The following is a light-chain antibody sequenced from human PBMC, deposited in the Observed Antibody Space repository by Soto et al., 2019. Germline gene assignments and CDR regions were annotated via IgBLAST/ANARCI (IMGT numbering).Light chain of an antibody. CDR2: GAS. V-gene: IGKV3-15*01. CDR1: QSVSSSY. Sequence: EIVLTQSPGTLSLSPGERATLSCRASQSVSSSYLAWYQQKPGQPPRLLIYGASTRATGVPGRFSGSGSGTEFTLTISSLQSEDFAVYYCQRYNDWWTFGQGTKVDIK. J-gene: IGKJ1*01. CDR3: QRYNDWWT.